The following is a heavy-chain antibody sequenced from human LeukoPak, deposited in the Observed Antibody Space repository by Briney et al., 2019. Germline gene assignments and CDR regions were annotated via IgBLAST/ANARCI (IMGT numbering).Heavy chain of an antibody. Sequence: GGSLRLSCAASGFTFSSHSMNWVRQAPGKGLEWVSYISSSSSTIYYADSVKGRFTISRDNAKNSLYLQMNSLRAEDTAVYYCARDVTLGYCSGGSCYSSVYYGMDVWGQGTTVTVSS. V-gene: IGHV3-48*01. D-gene: IGHD2-15*01. CDR3: ARDVTLGYCSGGSCYSSVYYGMDV. J-gene: IGHJ6*02. CDR1: GFTFSSHS. CDR2: ISSSSSTI.